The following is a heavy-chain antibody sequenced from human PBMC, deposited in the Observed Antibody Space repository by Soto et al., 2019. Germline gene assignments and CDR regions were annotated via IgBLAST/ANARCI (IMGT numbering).Heavy chain of an antibody. CDR1: GGSISSYY. J-gene: IGHJ6*03. CDR3: ARVIRSRDSAGMDV. Sequence: PSETLSLTCTVSGGSISSYYWSWIRQPPGKGLEWIGYIYYSGSTNYNPSLKSRVTISVDTSKNQFSLKLSSVTAADSVVYYCARVIRSRDSAGMDVWGKGTTVTVSS. D-gene: IGHD2-21*02. CDR2: IYYSGST. V-gene: IGHV4-59*01.